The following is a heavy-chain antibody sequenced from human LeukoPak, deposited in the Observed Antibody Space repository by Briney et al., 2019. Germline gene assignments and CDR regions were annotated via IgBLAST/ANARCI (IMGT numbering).Heavy chain of an antibody. Sequence: GGSLRLSCAASGFTFSSYAMSWVRQAPGKWLEWVSAISGSGGSTYYADSVKGRFTISRDNSKNTLYLQMNSLRAEDTAVYYCAKGIMTTVTTIEYFQHWGQGTLVTVSS. CDR1: GFTFSSYA. J-gene: IGHJ1*01. CDR3: AKGIMTTVTTIEYFQH. CDR2: ISGSGGST. D-gene: IGHD4-17*01. V-gene: IGHV3-23*01.